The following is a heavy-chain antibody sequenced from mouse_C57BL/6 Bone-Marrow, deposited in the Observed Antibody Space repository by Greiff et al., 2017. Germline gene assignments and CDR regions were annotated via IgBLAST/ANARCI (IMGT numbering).Heavy chain of an antibody. D-gene: IGHD1-1*01. CDR3: TTSYYEDYFDY. CDR2: IDPENGDT. V-gene: IGHV14-4*01. J-gene: IGHJ2*01. CDR1: GFNIKDDY. Sequence: VQLQQSGAELVRPGASVKLSCTASGFNIKDDYMHWVKQRPEQGLEWIGWIDPENGDTEYASKFQGKATITAATSSNTAYLQLSSLTSEDTAVYYCTTSYYEDYFDYWGQGTTLTVSS.